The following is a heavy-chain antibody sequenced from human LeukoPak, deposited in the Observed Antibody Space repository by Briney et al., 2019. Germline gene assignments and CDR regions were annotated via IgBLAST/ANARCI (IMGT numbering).Heavy chain of an antibody. J-gene: IGHJ4*02. Sequence: SETLSLTCTVSGGSISSSSYYWGWIRQPPGKGLEWIGSIYHSGSTYYNPSLKSRVTISVDTSKNQFSLKLSSVTAADTAVYYCARAKGDDILTGYHYWGQGTLVTVSS. CDR1: GGSISSSSYY. V-gene: IGHV4-39*07. D-gene: IGHD3-9*01. CDR3: ARAKGDDILTGYHY. CDR2: IYHSGST.